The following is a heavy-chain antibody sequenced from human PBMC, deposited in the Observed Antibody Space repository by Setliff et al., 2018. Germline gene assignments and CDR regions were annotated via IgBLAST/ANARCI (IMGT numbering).Heavy chain of an antibody. V-gene: IGHV3-7*01. CDR3: FGAGTCSY. Sequence: GSLRLSCTASGLSYINDWVSWVRQAPGKGLEWLASINPHASEKYYVDSVRGRFTISRDNAKSSLSLQMNSLRTEDTAVYYCFGAGTCSYWGQGALVTVSS. D-gene: IGHD3-10*01. J-gene: IGHJ4*02. CDR2: INPHASEK. CDR1: GLSYINDW.